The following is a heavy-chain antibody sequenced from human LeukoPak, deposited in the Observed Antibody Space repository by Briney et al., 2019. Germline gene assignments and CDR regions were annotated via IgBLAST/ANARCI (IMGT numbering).Heavy chain of an antibody. V-gene: IGHV4-34*01. CDR3: ARGRSSRY. CDR2: INHSGST. CDR1: GGSFSGYY. D-gene: IGHD6-13*01. Sequence: SETLSLTCAVYGGSFSGYYWSWIRQPPGKGLEWIGEINHSGSTNYNPSLKSRVTISVDTSKNQFSLKLSSVTAADTAVYYCARGRSSRYWGRGTLVTVSS. J-gene: IGHJ4*02.